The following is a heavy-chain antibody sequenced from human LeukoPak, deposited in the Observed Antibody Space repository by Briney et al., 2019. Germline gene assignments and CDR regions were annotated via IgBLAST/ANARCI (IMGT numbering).Heavy chain of an antibody. CDR1: GFTFSSYS. Sequence: GGSPRLSCAASGFTFSSYSMNWVRQAPGKGLEWVSSISSSSSYIYYADSVKGRFTISRDNAKNSLYLQMNSLRAEDTAVYYCARGRGDGYNIDFYFDYWGQGTLVTVSS. D-gene: IGHD5-24*01. V-gene: IGHV3-21*01. CDR2: ISSSSSYI. J-gene: IGHJ4*02. CDR3: ARGRGDGYNIDFYFDY.